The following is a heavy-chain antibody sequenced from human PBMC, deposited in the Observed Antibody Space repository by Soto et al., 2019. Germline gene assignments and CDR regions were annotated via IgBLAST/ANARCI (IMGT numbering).Heavy chain of an antibody. D-gene: IGHD3-10*01. J-gene: IGHJ6*02. V-gene: IGHV3-23*01. CDR3: AKDRAFNYFYGMDV. Sequence: GGSLRLSCRASGLAFGNYAMNWVRQVPGRGLEWVAGVSTNGRSTYYADSVRGRFTISRDNSKITVYLQMNSLRAEDTAVYYCAKDRAFNYFYGMDVWGQGTTVTVS. CDR2: VSTNGRST. CDR1: GLAFGNYA.